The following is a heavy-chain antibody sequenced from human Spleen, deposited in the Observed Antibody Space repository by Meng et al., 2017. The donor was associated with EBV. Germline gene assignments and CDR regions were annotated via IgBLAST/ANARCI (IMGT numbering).Heavy chain of an antibody. CDR3: ARPYCSGGSCYGWFDP. CDR1: GASFSGYY. D-gene: IGHD2-15*01. Sequence: HVQLQHGGRGLLKPLVTLFPHCPGDGASFSGYYWGWNRQPPGKGLEWIGKINHSGSTNYNPSLKSRVTISVDKSRNQFSLRLSSVTAADTAVYYCARPYCSGGSCYGWFDPWGQGTLVTVSS. V-gene: IGHV4-34*01. J-gene: IGHJ5*02. CDR2: INHSGST.